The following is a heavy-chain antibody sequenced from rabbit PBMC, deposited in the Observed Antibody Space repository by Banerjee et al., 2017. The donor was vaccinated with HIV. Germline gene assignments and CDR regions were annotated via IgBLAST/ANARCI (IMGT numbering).Heavy chain of an antibody. J-gene: IGHJ4*01. CDR2: IDPVFGST. CDR3: ARGPPYAGYTSYGYVYFNL. CDR1: GFDFSGYY. D-gene: IGHD6-1*01. V-gene: IGHV1S7*01. Sequence: QLKESGGGLVQPGGSLKLSCKASGFDFSGYYMSWVRQAPGKGLEWIGYIDPVFGSTYYASWVHGRFTISSDNAQNTLYLQLKSLTAADTATYFCARGPPYAGYTSYGYVYFNLWGPGTLVTVS.